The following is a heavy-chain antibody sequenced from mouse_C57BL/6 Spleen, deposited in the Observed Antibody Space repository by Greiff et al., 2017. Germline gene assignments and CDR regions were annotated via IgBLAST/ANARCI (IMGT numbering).Heavy chain of an antibody. CDR1: GYAFSSYW. Sequence: VHLVESGAELVKPGASVKISCKASGYAFSSYWMNWVKQRPGKGLEWIGQIYPGDGDTNYNGKFKGKATLTADKSSSTAYMQLSSLTSEDSAVYFCARHLPGRGEYFDVWGTGTTVTVSS. V-gene: IGHV1-80*01. D-gene: IGHD4-1*01. CDR3: ARHLPGRGEYFDV. J-gene: IGHJ1*03. CDR2: IYPGDGDT.